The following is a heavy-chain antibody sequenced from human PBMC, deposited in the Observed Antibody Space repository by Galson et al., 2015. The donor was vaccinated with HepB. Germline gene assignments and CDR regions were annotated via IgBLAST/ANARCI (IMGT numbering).Heavy chain of an antibody. Sequence: SLRLSCAASGFTFSHAWMSWVRQAPGKGLEWVGRIKSKGGGGTTDYAEPVKGRFTISRDDSKNTQYLQMNSLETEDTAVYFCIWVGHYINQHYYMYVWGEGTTVTVSS. CDR1: GFTFSHAW. J-gene: IGHJ6*03. D-gene: IGHD2-2*01. CDR3: IWVGHYINQHYYMYV. CDR2: IKSKGGGGTT. V-gene: IGHV3-15*01.